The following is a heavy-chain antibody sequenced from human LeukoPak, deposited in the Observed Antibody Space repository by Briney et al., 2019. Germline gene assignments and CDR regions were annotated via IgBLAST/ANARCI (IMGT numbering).Heavy chain of an antibody. V-gene: IGHV4-61*02. D-gene: IGHD3-22*01. J-gene: IGHJ4*02. CDR2: IYTSGSN. CDR3: ARVVYDSTSGGFDY. CDR1: GGSISSGSYY. Sequence: PSETLSLTCTVSGGSISSGSYYWSWIRQPAGKGLEGIGRIYTSGSNNYNPSLKSRVNISVDTSQNQFSLKLSSVTAADTAVYYCARVVYDSTSGGFDYWGQGTLVTVSS.